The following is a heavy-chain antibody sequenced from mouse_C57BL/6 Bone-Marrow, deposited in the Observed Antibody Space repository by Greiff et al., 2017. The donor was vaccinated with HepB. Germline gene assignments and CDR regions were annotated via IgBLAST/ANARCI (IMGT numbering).Heavy chain of an antibody. CDR1: GFTFSSYA. V-gene: IGHV5-9-1*02. Sequence: EVMLVESGAGLVKPGGSLKLSCAASGFTFSSYAMSWVRQTPEKRLEWVAYIGSGGDYIYYADTVKGRCTISRDNARNTLYLQMSSLKAEDTAMYYCTRERDYGSLLDYWGQGTTLTVSS. J-gene: IGHJ2*01. D-gene: IGHD1-1*01. CDR3: TRERDYGSLLDY. CDR2: IGSGGDYI.